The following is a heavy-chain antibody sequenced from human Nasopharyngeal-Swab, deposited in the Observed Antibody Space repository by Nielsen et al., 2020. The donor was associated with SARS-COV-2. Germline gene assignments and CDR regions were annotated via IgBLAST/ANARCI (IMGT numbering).Heavy chain of an antibody. J-gene: IGHJ4*02. CDR3: ARERGGGYGDH. CDR2: ITSGNSV. V-gene: IGHV3-69-1*01. Sequence: WIRQPPGKGLQWISYITSGNSVQYADSVRGRFTISRDNAKNSLYLQMNSLTAEDTAVYYCARERGGGYGDHWSQGTLVTVSS. D-gene: IGHD5-12*01.